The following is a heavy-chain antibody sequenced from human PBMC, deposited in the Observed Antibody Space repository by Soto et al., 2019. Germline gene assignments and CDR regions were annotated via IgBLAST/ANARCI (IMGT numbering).Heavy chain of an antibody. D-gene: IGHD1-7*01. CDR1: GYSISSGYY. CDR3: ASRAPGTSVDY. Sequence: PSETLSLTCAVSGYSISSGYYWGWIRQPPGKGLEWIGSIYRTGSTNYNPSLKSRVTISLDKSENQFSLKVTSLTAADTAVYYCASRAPGTSVDYWGQGTLVTVSS. V-gene: IGHV4-38-2*01. J-gene: IGHJ4*02. CDR2: IYRTGST.